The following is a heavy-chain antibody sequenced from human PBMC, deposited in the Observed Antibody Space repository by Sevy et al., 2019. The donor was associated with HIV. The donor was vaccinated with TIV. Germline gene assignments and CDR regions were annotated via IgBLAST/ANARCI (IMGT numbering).Heavy chain of an antibody. CDR2: ISGSGGST. CDR3: EAIATAGRDY. V-gene: IGHV3-23*01. J-gene: IGHJ4*02. Sequence: GGSLRLSCAASGFIFSSYVMSWVRQAPGKGLEWVSTISGSGGSTYYADSVKGRFTISRDNSKNTLDLQMNSLRAGDTAVYYCEAIATAGRDYWGQGTLVTVSS. CDR1: GFIFSSYV. D-gene: IGHD6-13*01.